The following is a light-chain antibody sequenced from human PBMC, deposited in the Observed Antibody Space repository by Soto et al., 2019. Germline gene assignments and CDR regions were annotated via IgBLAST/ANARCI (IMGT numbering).Light chain of an antibody. CDR3: QQYGGSPIT. CDR2: GAS. J-gene: IGKJ5*01. V-gene: IGKV3-20*01. Sequence: EILMTQSPATLSVSPGERATLSCMASQSVSSNLAWYQQKPGQAPTLLMSGASNRASGVPVRFSGSGSGTDFTLTISRLEPEDFAPYYCQQYGGSPITFGLGTRLEIK. CDR1: QSVSSN.